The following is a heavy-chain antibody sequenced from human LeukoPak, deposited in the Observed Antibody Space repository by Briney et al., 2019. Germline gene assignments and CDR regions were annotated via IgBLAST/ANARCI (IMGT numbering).Heavy chain of an antibody. D-gene: IGHD2-2*01. Sequence: GGSLRLSCAASGFTFSSYGMNWVRQAPGKGLEWVSYISSSGTTIYYADSVKGRFTISRDNAKNSLYLQMNSLRAEDTAVYYCARETDSTLFDYWGQGTLVTVSS. CDR1: GFTFSSYG. J-gene: IGHJ4*02. V-gene: IGHV3-48*04. CDR3: ARETDSTLFDY. CDR2: ISSSGTTI.